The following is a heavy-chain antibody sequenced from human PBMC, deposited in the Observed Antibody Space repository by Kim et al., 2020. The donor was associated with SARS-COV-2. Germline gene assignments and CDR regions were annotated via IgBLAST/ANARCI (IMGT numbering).Heavy chain of an antibody. Sequence: GGSLRLSCAASGFTFSSYGMHWVRQAPGKGLEWVAVIWYDGSNKYYADSVKGRFTISRDNSKNTLYLQMNSLRAEDTAVYYCARRMTRSGWLTGYYNYYYYGMDVWGQGTTVTVSS. J-gene: IGHJ6*02. CDR2: IWYDGSNK. V-gene: IGHV3-33*01. D-gene: IGHD3-9*01. CDR1: GFTFSSYG. CDR3: ARRMTRSGWLTGYYNYYYYGMDV.